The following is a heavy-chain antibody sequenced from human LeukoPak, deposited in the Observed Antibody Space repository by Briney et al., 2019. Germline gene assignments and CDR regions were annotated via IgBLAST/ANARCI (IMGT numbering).Heavy chain of an antibody. CDR2: ISGSSSYI. J-gene: IGHJ5*02. Sequence: GGSLRLSCAASGFTFSSYSMNWVRQAPGKGLEWVSSISGSSSYIYYADSVKGRFTISRDNAKNSLYLQMNSLRAEDTAVYYCARLPRRDMIVSPWGQGTLVTVSS. D-gene: IGHD3-22*01. CDR3: ARLPRRDMIVSP. CDR1: GFTFSSYS. V-gene: IGHV3-21*01.